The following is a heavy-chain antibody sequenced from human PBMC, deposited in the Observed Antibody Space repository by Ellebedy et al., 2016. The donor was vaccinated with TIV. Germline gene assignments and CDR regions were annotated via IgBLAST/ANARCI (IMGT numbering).Heavy chain of an antibody. V-gene: IGHV5-51*01. CDR2: IYPDDSDA. CDR1: GYSFSKHW. D-gene: IGHD6-19*01. J-gene: IGHJ4*02. Sequence: GESLKISXKTSGYSFSKHWIAWVRQMPGKGLEWMGFIYPDDSDARYSPSFQGQVTIPSDKSINTAYLQWRGLKASGTAMYYCARLRDALADEIDYWGQGTLVTVSS. CDR3: ARLRDALADEIDY.